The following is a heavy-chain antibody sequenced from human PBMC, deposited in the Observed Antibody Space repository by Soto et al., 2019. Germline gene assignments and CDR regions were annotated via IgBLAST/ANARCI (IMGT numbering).Heavy chain of an antibody. Sequence: EVQLVASGGGLVQPGGSLRLSCAASGFTFSSYSMNWVRQAPGKGLEWVSYISSSSSTIYYADSVKGRFTISRDNAKNSLYLQMNSLRAEDTAVYYCARGEAVVVPAAMPDYWGQGTLVTVSS. CDR2: ISSSSSTI. CDR1: GFTFSSYS. V-gene: IGHV3-48*01. D-gene: IGHD2-2*01. J-gene: IGHJ4*02. CDR3: ARGEAVVVPAAMPDY.